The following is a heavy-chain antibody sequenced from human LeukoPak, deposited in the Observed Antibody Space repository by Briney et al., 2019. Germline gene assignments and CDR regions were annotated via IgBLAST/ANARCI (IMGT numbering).Heavy chain of an antibody. D-gene: IGHD3-22*01. V-gene: IGHV4-34*01. J-gene: IGHJ4*02. Sequence: PSETLCLTCAVYGGSFSGYYWSWIRQPPGKGLEWIGEINHSGSTNYNPSLKSRVTISVDTSKNQFSLKLSSVTAADTAVYYCARVPRYYYDSEDYWGQGTPVTVSS. CDR2: INHSGST. CDR1: GGSFSGYY. CDR3: ARVPRYYYDSEDY.